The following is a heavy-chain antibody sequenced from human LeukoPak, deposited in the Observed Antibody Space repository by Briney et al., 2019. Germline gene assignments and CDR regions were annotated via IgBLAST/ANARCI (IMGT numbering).Heavy chain of an antibody. CDR3: ARDQVVPAANWFDP. J-gene: IGHJ5*02. CDR1: GGSISSYY. CDR2: IYTSGST. V-gene: IGHV4-4*07. D-gene: IGHD2-2*01. Sequence: SETLSLTCTVSGGSISSYYWSWIRQPAGKGLEWIGRIYTSGSTNYNPSLKSRVTMSVDTSKNQFSLKLSSVTAADTAVYYCARDQVVPAANWFDPWGQGTLVTVSS.